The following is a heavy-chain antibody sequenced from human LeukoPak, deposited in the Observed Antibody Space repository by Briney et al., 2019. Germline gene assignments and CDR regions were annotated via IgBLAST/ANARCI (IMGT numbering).Heavy chain of an antibody. J-gene: IGHJ4*02. Sequence: GGSLRLSCAASGFTFSSYAMSWVRQAPGKGLEWVSAISGSGGSTYYADSVKGRFTISRDNSKNTLYLQMNSLRAEDTAVYYCAKGLLLGMTTVTTPYGYWGQGTLVTVSS. CDR3: AKGLLLGMTTVTTPYGY. CDR2: ISGSGGST. D-gene: IGHD4-17*01. CDR1: GFTFSSYA. V-gene: IGHV3-23*01.